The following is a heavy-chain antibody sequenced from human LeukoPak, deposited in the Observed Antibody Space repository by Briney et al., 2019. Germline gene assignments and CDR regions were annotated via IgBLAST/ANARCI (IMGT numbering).Heavy chain of an antibody. Sequence: SETLSLTCTVSGGSLSSGSYYWSWIRQPPGKGLEWTGYIYYTGSTNYNPSLKSRVTISVDTPKNQFSLKVNSVTAADTAVYYCAAYSNYWRDYWGQGTLVTVSS. D-gene: IGHD4-11*01. CDR2: IYYTGST. V-gene: IGHV4-61*01. CDR3: AAYSNYWRDY. CDR1: GGSLSSGSYY. J-gene: IGHJ4*02.